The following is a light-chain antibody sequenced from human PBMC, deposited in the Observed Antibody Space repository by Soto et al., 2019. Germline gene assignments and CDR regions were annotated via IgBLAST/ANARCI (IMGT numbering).Light chain of an antibody. V-gene: IGKV3-11*01. Sequence: EIVLTQSPAALSFSPGERATLSCRASQSVSKSLAWYQQKPGQAPRLLIYDATIKPIGIPARFTGSGSGTDLTLTISGLEPEGFAVYYCQQRSDWPLTCGGGTKVEIK. CDR2: DAT. J-gene: IGKJ4*01. CDR1: QSVSKS. CDR3: QQRSDWPLT.